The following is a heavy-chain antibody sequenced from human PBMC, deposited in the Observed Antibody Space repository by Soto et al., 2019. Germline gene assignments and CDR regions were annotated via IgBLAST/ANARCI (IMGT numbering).Heavy chain of an antibody. D-gene: IGHD6-13*01. V-gene: IGHV3-21*01. Sequence: EVQLVESGGGLVKPGGSLRLSCAASGFTFSSYSMNWVRQAPGKGLEWVASISSSSSYIYYADSVKGRFTISRDNAKNSLYLQMNSLRAEDSSVYYCANTNSRSYYMDVWGKGTTVTVSS. CDR3: ANTNSRSYYMDV. J-gene: IGHJ6*03. CDR2: ISSSSSYI. CDR1: GFTFSSYS.